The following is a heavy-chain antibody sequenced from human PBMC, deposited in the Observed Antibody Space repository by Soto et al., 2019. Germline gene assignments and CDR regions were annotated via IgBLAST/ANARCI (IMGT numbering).Heavy chain of an antibody. D-gene: IGHD5-12*01. CDR2: IGGRGNSA. CDR3: VREGRGSFDF. CDR1: GFTFSSYA. J-gene: IGHJ3*01. Sequence: GGSLRLSCAASGFTFSSYAMNWVRQAPGKGLEWVSVIGGRGNSAYYADSVQGRFTISRDNSKNTLSLQMSSLTADDTAIYYCVREGRGSFDFWGRGTMVTVSS. V-gene: IGHV3-23*01.